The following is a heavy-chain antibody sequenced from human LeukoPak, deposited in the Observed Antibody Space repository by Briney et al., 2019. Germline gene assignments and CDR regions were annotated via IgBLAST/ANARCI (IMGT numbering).Heavy chain of an antibody. J-gene: IGHJ3*02. CDR1: GGSISSYY. CDR2: IYYSGST. V-gene: IGHV4-59*01. CDR3: ARQAAGEGFDI. Sequence: SETLSLTCTVSGGSISSYYWSWIRQPPGKGLEWIGYIYYSGSTNNNPSLKSRVTISVDTSKNQFSLKLSSVTAADTAVYYCARQAAGEGFDIWGQGAMVTVSS. D-gene: IGHD2-15*01.